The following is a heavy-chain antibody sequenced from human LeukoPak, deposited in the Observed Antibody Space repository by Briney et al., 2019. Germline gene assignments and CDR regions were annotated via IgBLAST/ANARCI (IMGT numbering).Heavy chain of an antibody. V-gene: IGHV1-24*01. CDR2: FDPEDGET. CDR3: ATEPPIVGARGWFDP. Sequence: ASVKVSCKVSGYTLTELSMHWVRQAPGKGLEWRGGFDPEDGETIYAQKFQGRVTMTEDTSTDTAYMELSSLRSEDTAVYYCATEPPIVGARGWFDPWGQGTLVTVSS. D-gene: IGHD1-26*01. CDR1: GYTLTELS. J-gene: IGHJ5*02.